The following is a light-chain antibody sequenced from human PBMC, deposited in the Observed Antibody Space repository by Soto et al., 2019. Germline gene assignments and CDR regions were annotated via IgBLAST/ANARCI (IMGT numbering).Light chain of an antibody. Sequence: EMVVTQSPGTLYLSPGERATLSCRASQSFSSSYLACYKQKPGQAPRLLIYGASSRTTGIPDRFSGSGSGTYLTLNISRLEPVESAAYYGPKYGRLPRTFGQRTKLEIK. V-gene: IGKV3-20*01. CDR3: PKYGRLPRT. CDR1: QSFSSSY. J-gene: IGKJ2*01. CDR2: GAS.